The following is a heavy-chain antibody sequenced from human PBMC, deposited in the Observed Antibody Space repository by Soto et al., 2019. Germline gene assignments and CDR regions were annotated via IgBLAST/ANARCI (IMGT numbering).Heavy chain of an antibody. D-gene: IGHD6-13*01. CDR2: ISGSGGST. J-gene: IGHJ4*02. CDR3: AKRPGSEQLVVPDY. Sequence: HPGGSLRLSCAASGFTFSSYAMSWVRQAPGKGLEWVSAISGSGGSTYYAGSVKGRFTISRDNSKNTLYLQMNSLRAEDTAVYYCAKRPGSEQLVVPDYWGQGTLGTVSS. CDR1: GFTFSSYA. V-gene: IGHV3-23*01.